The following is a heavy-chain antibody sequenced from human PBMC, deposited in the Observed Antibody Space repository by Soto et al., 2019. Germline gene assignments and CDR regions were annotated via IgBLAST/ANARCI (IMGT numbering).Heavy chain of an antibody. CDR2: ISTYNGNT. J-gene: IGHJ4*02. CDR3: ARGGNFDY. D-gene: IGHD3-16*01. V-gene: IGHV1-18*04. Sequence: ASVKVSCKASGYTFTSYGTSWLRQDPGQGLEWIAWISTYNGNTNQAQKMQGRVTMTTDISTSTAYMELRSLRFDDTALYYCARGGNFDYWGQGTLVTVSS. CDR1: GYTFTSYG.